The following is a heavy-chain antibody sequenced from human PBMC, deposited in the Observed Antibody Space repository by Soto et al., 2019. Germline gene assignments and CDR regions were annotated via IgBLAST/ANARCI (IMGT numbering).Heavy chain of an antibody. J-gene: IGHJ2*01. Sequence: QVQLQESGPGLVKPSETLSLTCTVSGGSVSSGSYYWSWIRQPPGKGLEWIGYIYYSGSTNYNPSLKSRVTISVDTSKNQFSLKLSSVTAADTAVYYCARGCWKGMTTVTTSYWYFDLWGRGTLVTVSS. V-gene: IGHV4-61*01. CDR1: GGSVSSGSYY. D-gene: IGHD4-17*01. CDR2: IYYSGST. CDR3: ARGCWKGMTTVTTSYWYFDL.